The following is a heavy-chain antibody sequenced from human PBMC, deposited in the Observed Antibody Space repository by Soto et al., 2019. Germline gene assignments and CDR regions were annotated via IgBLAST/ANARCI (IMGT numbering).Heavy chain of an antibody. CDR3: AREDIDSSGYLTIDY. CDR1: GGSISSGGYY. J-gene: IGHJ4*02. Sequence: QVQLQESGPGLMKPSQTLSLTCTVSGGSISSGGYYWSWIRQHPGKGLEWIGYIYYSGSTYYNPSLKSRVTISVDTSKNQFSLKLSSVTAADTAVYYCAREDIDSSGYLTIDYWGQGTLVTVSS. V-gene: IGHV4-31*03. D-gene: IGHD3-22*01. CDR2: IYYSGST.